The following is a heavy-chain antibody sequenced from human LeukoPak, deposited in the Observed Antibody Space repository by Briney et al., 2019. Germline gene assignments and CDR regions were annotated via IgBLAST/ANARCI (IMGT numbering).Heavy chain of an antibody. D-gene: IGHD2-15*01. V-gene: IGHV4-59*01. CDR2: IYYSGST. Sequence: KSSETLSLTCIVSGGSISSYYWSWIRQPPGKGLEWIGYIYYSGSTNYNASLTNRVTISVDTSKNQFSLKLSSVTAADTAVYYCAREVGYCSGGSCYSYFDYWGQGTLVTVSS. CDR3: AREVGYCSGGSCYSYFDY. J-gene: IGHJ4*02. CDR1: GGSISSYY.